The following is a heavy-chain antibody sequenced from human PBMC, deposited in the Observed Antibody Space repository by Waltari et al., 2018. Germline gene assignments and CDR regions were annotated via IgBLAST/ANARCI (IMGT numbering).Heavy chain of an antibody. V-gene: IGHV4-34*01. Sequence: QVQLQQWGAGLLKPSETLSLTCAVYGGSFSCYYWSWIRQPPGKGLEWIGEINHSGSTNYNPSLKSRVTISVDTSKNQFSLKLSSVTAADTAVYYCASGNSSSWPADYWGQGTLVTVSS. CDR2: INHSGST. D-gene: IGHD6-13*01. J-gene: IGHJ4*02. CDR1: GGSFSCYY. CDR3: ASGNSSSWPADY.